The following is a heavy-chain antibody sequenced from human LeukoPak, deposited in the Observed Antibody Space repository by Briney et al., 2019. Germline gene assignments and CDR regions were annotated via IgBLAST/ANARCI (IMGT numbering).Heavy chain of an antibody. CDR2: ISSSGSTK. J-gene: IGHJ6*04. Sequence: GGSLRLSCAASGFTFSSYEMNWVRQAPGKGLEWVSYISSSGSTKYYADSVKGRFTISRDNAKNSLYLQMNSLRAEDTAVYYCAELGITMIGGVWGKGTTVTISS. D-gene: IGHD3-10*02. V-gene: IGHV3-48*03. CDR3: AELGITMIGGV. CDR1: GFTFSSYE.